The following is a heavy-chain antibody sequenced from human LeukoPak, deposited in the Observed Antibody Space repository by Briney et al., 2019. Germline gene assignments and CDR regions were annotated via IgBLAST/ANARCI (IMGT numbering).Heavy chain of an antibody. CDR3: ARDPPAVLLGTYG. CDR1: GFSVTSNY. Sequence: PGGSLRLSCTASGFSVTSNYTNWVRQAPGKGLEWVSLIYSDGSTYYADSVKGRFTISRDKSNKMLYLQMNNLRAEDTPMYYCARDPPAVLLGTYGWGQGALVTVSS. J-gene: IGHJ4*02. CDR2: IYSDGST. V-gene: IGHV3-66*01. D-gene: IGHD2/OR15-2a*01.